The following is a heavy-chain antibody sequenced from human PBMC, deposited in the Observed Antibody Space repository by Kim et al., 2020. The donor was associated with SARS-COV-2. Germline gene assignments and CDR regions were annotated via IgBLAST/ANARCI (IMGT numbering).Heavy chain of an antibody. D-gene: IGHD2-15*01. Sequence: GGSLRLSCAASGFTFSDYYMSWIRQAPGKGLEWVSYISSSSSYTNYADSVKGRFTISRDNAKNSLYLQMNSLRAEDTAVYYCARKHRVAATGAFDIWGQGTMVTVSS. J-gene: IGHJ3*02. CDR2: ISSSSSYT. V-gene: IGHV3-11*03. CDR3: ARKHRVAATGAFDI. CDR1: GFTFSDYY.